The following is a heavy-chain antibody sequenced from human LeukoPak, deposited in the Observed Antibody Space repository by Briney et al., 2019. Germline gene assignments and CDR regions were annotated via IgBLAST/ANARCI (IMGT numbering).Heavy chain of an antibody. CDR2: ISSGTSYI. D-gene: IGHD2-15*01. CDR1: GFTFSSFT. V-gene: IGHV3-21*01. J-gene: IGHJ6*02. CDR3: ARSSDRYGMDV. Sequence: GGSLRLSCAASGFTFSSFTMNWVRQAPGKGLEWVSSISSGTSYIYYADSVKGRFTISRDNAKNSLYPQMDSLRAEDTAVYYCARSSDRYGMDVWGQGTTVTVSS.